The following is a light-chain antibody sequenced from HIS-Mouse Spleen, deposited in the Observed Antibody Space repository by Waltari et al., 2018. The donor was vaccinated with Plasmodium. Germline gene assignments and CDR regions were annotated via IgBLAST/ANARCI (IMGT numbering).Light chain of an antibody. J-gene: IGLJ3*02. CDR2: KDS. CDR3: YSAADNNRV. V-gene: IGLV3-27*01. Sequence: SYELTQPSSVSVSPGQTARITCSGDVLAKKYARWFQQKPGQAPVLVIYKDSERPSGIPERVPGSSSGTTVTLTISGAQVEDEADYYCYSAADNNRVFGGGTKLTVL. CDR1: VLAKKY.